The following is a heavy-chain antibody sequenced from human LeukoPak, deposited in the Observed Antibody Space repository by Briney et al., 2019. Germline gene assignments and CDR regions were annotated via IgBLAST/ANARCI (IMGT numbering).Heavy chain of an antibody. D-gene: IGHD6-13*01. V-gene: IGHV3-23*01. Sequence: GGSLRLSCAASGFTFSNYAMSWARQAPGKGLEWVSAISGSGGSTYYADSVKGRFTISRDNSKNTLYLQMDSLRAEDTAMYYCARDIYSSSWYAYGSFDLWGQGTLVTVSS. CDR3: ARDIYSSSWYAYGSFDL. CDR2: ISGSGGST. CDR1: GFTFSNYA. J-gene: IGHJ5*02.